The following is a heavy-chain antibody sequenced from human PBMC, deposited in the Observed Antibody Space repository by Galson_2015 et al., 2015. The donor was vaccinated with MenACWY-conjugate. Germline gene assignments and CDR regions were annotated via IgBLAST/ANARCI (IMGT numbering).Heavy chain of an antibody. Sequence: SLRLSCAVSGFTFSYYAMTWVRQAPGKGLEWVSVISASGGTTYYADSVKGRFTISRDSTKNTLYLQMDSLRAEDTAVYYCAKGGGYYDNSVDAFDLWGQGTMVTVSS. CDR2: ISASGGTT. V-gene: IGHV3-23*01. J-gene: IGHJ3*01. CDR3: AKGGGYYDNSVDAFDL. CDR1: GFTFSYYA. D-gene: IGHD3-22*01.